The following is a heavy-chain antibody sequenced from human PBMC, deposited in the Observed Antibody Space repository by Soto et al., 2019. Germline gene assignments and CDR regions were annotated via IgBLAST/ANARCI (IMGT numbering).Heavy chain of an antibody. D-gene: IGHD5-12*01. CDR2: FDPEDGET. V-gene: IGHV1-24*01. CDR3: ATERGYSGYDHNWFDP. CDR1: GYTLTELS. J-gene: IGHJ5*02. Sequence: GASVKVSCKVSGYTLTELSMHWVRQAPGKGLEWMGGFDPEDGETIYAQKFQGRVTMTEDTSTDTAYMELSSLRSEDTVVYYCATERGYSGYDHNWFDPWGQGTLVTVSS.